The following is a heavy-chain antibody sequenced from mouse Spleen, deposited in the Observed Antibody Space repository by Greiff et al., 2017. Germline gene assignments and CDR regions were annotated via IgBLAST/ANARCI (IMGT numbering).Heavy chain of an antibody. J-gene: IGHJ4*01. CDR2: IDPENGNT. Sequence: EVNVVESGAELVRPGALVKLSCKASGFNIKDYYMHWVKQRPEQGLEWIGWIDPENGNTIYDPKFQGKASITADTSSNTAYLQLSSLTSEDTAVYYCARGDYWGQGTSVTVSS. CDR3: ARGDY. V-gene: IGHV14-1*02. CDR1: GFNIKDYY.